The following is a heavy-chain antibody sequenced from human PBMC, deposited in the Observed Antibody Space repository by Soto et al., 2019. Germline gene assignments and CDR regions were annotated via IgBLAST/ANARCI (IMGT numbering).Heavy chain of an antibody. CDR2: INSDGSTI. CDR1: GFTFGPFW. Sequence: GGSLILSCAASGFTFGPFWMHWVRQAPGKGLVWLSHINSDGSTIVYADSVKGRFTISRDNAKNKLYLQMNSLRAEDTAVYYCAKVALPYDSSGYSPTLDVWGQGTTVTVSS. CDR3: AKVALPYDSSGYSPTLDV. D-gene: IGHD3-22*01. J-gene: IGHJ6*02. V-gene: IGHV3-74*01.